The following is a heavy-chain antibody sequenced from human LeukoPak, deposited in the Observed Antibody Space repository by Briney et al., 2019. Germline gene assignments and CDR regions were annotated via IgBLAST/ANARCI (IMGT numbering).Heavy chain of an antibody. CDR1: GFTFGDYA. CDR3: TRGFLMVRGVIDY. D-gene: IGHD3-10*01. Sequence: RSLRLSCTASGFTFGDYAMSWVRQAPGKGLEWVGFIRSKAYGGTTEYAASVKGRFTISRDDSKSIAYLQMNSLKTEDTAVYYCTRGFLMVRGVIDYWGQGTLVTVSS. J-gene: IGHJ4*02. V-gene: IGHV3-49*04. CDR2: IRSKAYGGTT.